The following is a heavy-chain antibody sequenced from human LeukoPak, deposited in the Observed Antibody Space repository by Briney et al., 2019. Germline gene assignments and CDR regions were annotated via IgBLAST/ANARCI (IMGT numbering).Heavy chain of an antibody. CDR1: GYTFSGSY. CDR3: ARSAENCNNGVCFTDYYMDV. D-gene: IGHD2-8*01. CDR2: INPSSGDT. Sequence: ASVKVSCKTSGYTFSGSYIHWVRQAPGQGLEWMGRINPSSGDTNYAQNFQGRVTMTRDTSITTAYMELSSLTSDDTAVYFCARSAENCNNGVCFTDYYMDVWGKGTTVTVSS. V-gene: IGHV1-2*06. J-gene: IGHJ6*03.